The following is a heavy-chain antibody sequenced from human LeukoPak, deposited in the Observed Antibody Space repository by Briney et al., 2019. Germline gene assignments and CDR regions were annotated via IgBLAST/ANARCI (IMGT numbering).Heavy chain of an antibody. J-gene: IGHJ4*02. Sequence: TGGSLRLSCAASGFTFSSYAMSWVRQAPGKGLEWVSAISGSGGSTYYADSVTGRFTISRDNSKNTLYLQMNSLRAEDTAVYYCAKMGRIAVAGLRTYWGQGTLVTVSS. CDR2: ISGSGGST. CDR1: GFTFSSYA. D-gene: IGHD6-19*01. CDR3: AKMGRIAVAGLRTY. V-gene: IGHV3-23*01.